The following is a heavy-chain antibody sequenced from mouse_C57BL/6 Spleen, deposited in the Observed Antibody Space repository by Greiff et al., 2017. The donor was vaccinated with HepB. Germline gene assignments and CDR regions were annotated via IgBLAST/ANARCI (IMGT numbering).Heavy chain of an antibody. CDR3: AREANWDNYFDY. V-gene: IGHV1-52*01. J-gene: IGHJ2*01. Sequence: QVQLKQPGAELVRPGSSVKLSCKASGYTFTSYWMHWVKQRPIQGLEWIGNIDPSDSETHYNQKFKDKATLTVDKSSSTAYMQLSSLTSEDSAVYYCAREANWDNYFDYWGQGTTLTVSS. D-gene: IGHD4-1*01. CDR1: GYTFTSYW. CDR2: IDPSDSET.